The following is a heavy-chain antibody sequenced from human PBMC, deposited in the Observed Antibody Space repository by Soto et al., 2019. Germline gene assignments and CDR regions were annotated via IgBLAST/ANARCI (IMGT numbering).Heavy chain of an antibody. CDR2: IYYSGST. CDR3: ERLVEGWELPQFDY. D-gene: IGHD1-26*01. Sequence: QVQLQESGPGLVKPSETLSLTCTVSGGSISSYYWSWIRQPPGKGLEWIGYIYYSGSTNYNPSLKSRVTMSVHTSNNQFSRKLRSVTAADTAVYYCERLVEGWELPQFDYWGQGTLVTVSS. CDR1: GGSISSYY. J-gene: IGHJ4*02. V-gene: IGHV4-59*01.